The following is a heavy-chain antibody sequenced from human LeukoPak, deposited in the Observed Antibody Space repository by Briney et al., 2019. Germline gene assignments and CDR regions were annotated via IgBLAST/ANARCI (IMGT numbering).Heavy chain of an antibody. CDR1: GGSISSGSXX. J-gene: IGHJ3*02. CDR3: ARPTYYYDSSGSYYDAFDI. CDR2: IYYSGST. V-gene: IGHV4-30-4*01. Sequence: XTVSGGSISSGSXXWTWIRQPPGXGLXWIGYIYYSGSTYYNPSLKSRVTISIDTSKNQFSLKLSSVTAADTAVYYCARPTYYYDSSGSYYDAFDIWGQGTMVTVSS. D-gene: IGHD3-22*01.